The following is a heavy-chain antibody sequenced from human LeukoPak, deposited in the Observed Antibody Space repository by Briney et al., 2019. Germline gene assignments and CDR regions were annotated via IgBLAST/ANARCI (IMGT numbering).Heavy chain of an antibody. Sequence: GGSLRLSCAASGFTFSGFGMYWARQAPGKGLEWVAFIRYDGSNKYYADSVKGRFTISRDNAKNSLYLQMNSLRAEDTAVYYCARGSAHHYYGSGSYTDWGQGTLVTVSS. D-gene: IGHD3-10*01. V-gene: IGHV3-30*02. J-gene: IGHJ4*02. CDR3: ARGSAHHYYGSGSYTD. CDR1: GFTFSGFG. CDR2: IRYDGSNK.